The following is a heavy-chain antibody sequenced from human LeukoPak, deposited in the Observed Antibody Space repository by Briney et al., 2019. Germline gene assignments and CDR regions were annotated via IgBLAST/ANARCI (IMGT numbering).Heavy chain of an antibody. Sequence: SVKVSCKASGYTFTAHYIHWVRQAPGQGFEWMGWINPNSGGTNYAQKFQGRVTMTRDTSISTAYMDVRRLRSADTAVYYCAGVGYYTHGVCYSRDLWGKGPTVIVSP. CDR1: GYTFTAHY. V-gene: IGHV1-2*02. J-gene: IGHJ6*04. CDR2: INPNSGGT. D-gene: IGHD2-8*01. CDR3: AGVGYYTHGVCYSRDL.